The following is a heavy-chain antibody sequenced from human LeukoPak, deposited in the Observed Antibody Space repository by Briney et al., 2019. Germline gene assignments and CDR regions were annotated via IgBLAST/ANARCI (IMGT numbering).Heavy chain of an antibody. CDR2: INPNSGGT. D-gene: IGHD4-17*01. J-gene: IGHJ3*02. V-gene: IGHV1-2*02. Sequence: ASVKVSCKASGYTFTGYYMHWVRQAPGQGLEWMGWINPNSGGTNYAQKFQGRVTMTRDTSISTAYMELSRLRSDDTAVYYCARDLRGTTVTFDAFDIWGQGTMVTVSS. CDR1: GYTFTGYY. CDR3: ARDLRGTTVTFDAFDI.